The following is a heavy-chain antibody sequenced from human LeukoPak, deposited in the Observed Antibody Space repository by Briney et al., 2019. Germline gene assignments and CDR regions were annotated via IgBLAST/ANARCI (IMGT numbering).Heavy chain of an antibody. CDR2: IGSSSSTI. V-gene: IGHV3-48*01. J-gene: IGHJ4*02. CDR1: GFTFSSFG. CDR3: WVFGESNYQDY. Sequence: PGGSLRLSCAASGFTFSSFGMNWVRQAPGKGLEWVSYIGSSSSTIYYADSVKGRFTISRDNSKNTLYLQMNSLRAEDTAVYYCWVFGESNYQDYWGQGTLVTVSS. D-gene: IGHD3-10*02.